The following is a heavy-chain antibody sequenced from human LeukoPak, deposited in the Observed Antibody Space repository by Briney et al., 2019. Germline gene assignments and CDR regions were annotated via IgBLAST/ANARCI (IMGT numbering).Heavy chain of an antibody. CDR2: ISSSSSYI. J-gene: IGHJ6*02. D-gene: IGHD6-13*01. V-gene: IGHV3-21*01. CDR1: GFTFSSHS. Sequence: GGSLRLSCAASGFTFSSHSMNWVRQAPGKGLEWVSSISSSSSYIYYADSVKGRFTISRDNAKNSLYLQMNSLRAEDTAVYYCARGLEAAAAYYYGMDVWGQGTTVTVSS. CDR3: ARGLEAAAAYYYGMDV.